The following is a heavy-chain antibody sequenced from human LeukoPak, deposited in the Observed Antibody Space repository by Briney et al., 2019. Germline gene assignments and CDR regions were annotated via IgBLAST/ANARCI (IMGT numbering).Heavy chain of an antibody. Sequence: GVSLRLSCAASVFTFSIYAMNWVRQAPGKGLEWVSHISGSGISTYYADSVKVRFTFSRDNAKNTLYLKMNSLRAEDTAVYYCAKDRSIAAGDDAFDIWGQGTMVTVSS. J-gene: IGHJ3*02. V-gene: IGHV3-23*01. CDR1: VFTFSIYA. CDR2: ISGSGIST. CDR3: AKDRSIAAGDDAFDI. D-gene: IGHD6-13*01.